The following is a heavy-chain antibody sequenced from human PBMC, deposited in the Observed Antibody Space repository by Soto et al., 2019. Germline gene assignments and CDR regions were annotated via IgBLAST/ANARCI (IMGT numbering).Heavy chain of an antibody. J-gene: IGHJ6*02. V-gene: IGHV5-51*01. D-gene: IGHD6-13*01. CDR3: ARPSRINKQLGGYYYYGMDV. CDR2: IYPGYSDT. CDR1: WCRVTNYW. Sequence: PGELLKNSYNGSWCRVTNYWIGRVRQIPGKGLEWMGVIYPGYSDTRYSPSFQGQVTISADKSISNAYLQWSSLKASDTAIYYCARPSRINKQLGGYYYYGMDVWGQGTSVSVSS.